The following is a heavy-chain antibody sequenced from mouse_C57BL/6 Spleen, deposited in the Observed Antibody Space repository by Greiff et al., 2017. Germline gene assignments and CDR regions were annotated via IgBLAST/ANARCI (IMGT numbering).Heavy chain of an antibody. CDR1: GFTFSSYA. CDR2: ISDGGSYT. CDR3: ARGGYEYDWFAY. J-gene: IGHJ3*01. Sequence: EVMLVESGGGLVKPGGSLKLSCAASGFTFSSYAMSWVRQTPEKRLEWVATISDGGSYTYYPDNVKGRFTISRDNAKNNLYLQMSHLKSEDTAMYYCARGGYEYDWFAYWGQGTLVTVSA. V-gene: IGHV5-4*03. D-gene: IGHD2-4*01.